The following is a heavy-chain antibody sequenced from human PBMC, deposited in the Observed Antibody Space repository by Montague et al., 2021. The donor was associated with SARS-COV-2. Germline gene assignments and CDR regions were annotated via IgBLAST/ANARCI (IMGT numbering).Heavy chain of an antibody. CDR3: ARDLGGEALAVAGDY. V-gene: IGHV3-33*01. CDR1: GFTFSRYG. J-gene: IGHJ4*02. D-gene: IGHD6-19*01. CDR2: IWFDGSDK. Sequence: SLSLSCAASGFTFSRYGLHWVRQAPGKGLEWVAVIWFDGSDKYCADSVKGRFTISRDNSKNTLSLQMNSLRAEDTALYFCARDLGGEALAVAGDYWGQGTLVTVSS.